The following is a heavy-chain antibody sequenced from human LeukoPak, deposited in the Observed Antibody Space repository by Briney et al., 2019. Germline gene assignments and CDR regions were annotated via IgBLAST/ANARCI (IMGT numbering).Heavy chain of an antibody. CDR1: GYTFTSHA. Sequence: ASVKVSCKASGYTFTSHAMHWVRQAPGQRLEWMGWINADNGNTEYSQKFQGRVTIVRDTSASTAYMELSSLKSEDTAVYYCARGPGGSWAPFDYWGQGTLVTVSS. V-gene: IGHV1-3*01. D-gene: IGHD6-13*01. J-gene: IGHJ4*02. CDR2: INADNGNT. CDR3: ARGPGGSWAPFDY.